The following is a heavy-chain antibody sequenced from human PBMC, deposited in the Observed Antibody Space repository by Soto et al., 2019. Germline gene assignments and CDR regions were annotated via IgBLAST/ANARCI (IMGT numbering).Heavy chain of an antibody. CDR3: VRGAHVYGGNYFDY. V-gene: IGHV1-69*06. J-gene: IGHJ4*02. D-gene: IGHD4-17*01. Sequence: ASVKVSCKASRGTFSSYAISWVRQAPGQGLEWMGGIIPIFGTANYAQKFQGRVTITADKSTSTTYMELSSLRSEDTAVYYCVRGAHVYGGNYFDYWGQGTLVTVSS. CDR1: RGTFSSYA. CDR2: IIPIFGTA.